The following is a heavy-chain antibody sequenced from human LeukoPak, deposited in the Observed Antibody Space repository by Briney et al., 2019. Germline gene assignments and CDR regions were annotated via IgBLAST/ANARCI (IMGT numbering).Heavy chain of an antibody. V-gene: IGHV4-59*01. CDR2: IYDSGST. J-gene: IGHJ4*02. D-gene: IGHD6-19*01. Sequence: SETLSLTCTASGVSISSWYWSWIRQPPGKGLEWIGYIYDSGSTNYNPSLKTRVTISVDTSKNQFSLKLSSVTAADTAVYYCARETKLMGYSSGLGFNYWGQGTLVTVSS. CDR1: GVSISSWY. CDR3: ARETKLMGYSSGLGFNY.